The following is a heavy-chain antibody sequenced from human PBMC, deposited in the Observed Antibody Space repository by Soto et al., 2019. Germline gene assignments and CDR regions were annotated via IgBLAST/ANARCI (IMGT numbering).Heavy chain of an antibody. Sequence: QVQLVQSGAEVKKPGSSVKVSCKTSGVTFNTFAISWVRQAPGQGLEYMGGIIPVLGPANYAQRFQGRVTITADKSTCTDYLELSNLTSEDKAVYYCASAAKRYFDYWGQGTLVTFSS. CDR3: ASAAKRYFDY. CDR2: IIPVLGPA. J-gene: IGHJ4*02. V-gene: IGHV1-69*06. CDR1: GVTFNTFA.